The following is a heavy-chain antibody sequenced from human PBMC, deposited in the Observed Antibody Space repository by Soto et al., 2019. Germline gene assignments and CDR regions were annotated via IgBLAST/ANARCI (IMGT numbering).Heavy chain of an antibody. V-gene: IGHV4-39*06. CDR1: GGSISLDNYY. J-gene: IGHJ2*01. D-gene: IGHD1-1*01. CDR3: AREVPSRYFDL. Sequence: SETLSLTCTVSGGSISLDNYYWSWIRQPPGKGLEWIGEINHSGSTIYNTSLESRVTISLDTSRKQFTLKMRSATAADTAVYYCAREVPSRYFDLWGRGTPVTVSS. CDR2: INHSGST.